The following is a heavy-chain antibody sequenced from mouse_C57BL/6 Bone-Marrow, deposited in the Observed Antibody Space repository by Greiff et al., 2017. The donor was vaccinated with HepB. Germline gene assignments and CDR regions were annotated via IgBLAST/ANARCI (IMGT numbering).Heavy chain of an antibody. J-gene: IGHJ4*01. Sequence: EVKVVESGAELVRPGASVKLSCTASGFNIKDDYMHWVKQRPEQGLEWIGWIDPENGDTEYASKFQGKATITADTSSNTAYLQLSSLTSEDTAVYYCTTVYYGSQYYYAMDYWGQGTSVTVSS. D-gene: IGHD1-1*01. CDR2: IDPENGDT. CDR1: GFNIKDDY. V-gene: IGHV14-4*01. CDR3: TTVYYGSQYYYAMDY.